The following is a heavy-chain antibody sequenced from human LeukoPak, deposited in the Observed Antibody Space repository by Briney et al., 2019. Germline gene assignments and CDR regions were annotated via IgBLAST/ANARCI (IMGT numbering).Heavy chain of an antibody. D-gene: IGHD7-27*01. V-gene: IGHV4-39*01. CDR2: IYYSGST. CDR3: ARGWTNWEWGRAYYYYYMDV. CDR1: GGSISSSSYY. J-gene: IGHJ6*03. Sequence: SETLSLTCTVSGGSISSSSYYWGWIRQPPGKGLEWIGSIYYSGSTYYNPSLKSRVTISVDTSKNQFSLKLSSATAADTAVYYCARGWTNWEWGRAYYYYYMDVWGKGTTVTVSS.